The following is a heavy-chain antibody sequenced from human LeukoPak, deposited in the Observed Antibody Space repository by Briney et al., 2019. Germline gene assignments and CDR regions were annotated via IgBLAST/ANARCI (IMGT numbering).Heavy chain of an antibody. V-gene: IGHV3-7*01. Sequence: GVSLRLSCAVSGFTFSSYWMVWVRQAQGKGLAWVANINQDESSKYYEDSVKGRFTISRDNSKNSVYLQLNSLRPEDTAVYYCVSMVRGVGYWGQGTLVTVSS. J-gene: IGHJ4*02. CDR2: INQDESSK. CDR1: GFTFSSYW. CDR3: VSMVRGVGY. D-gene: IGHD3-10*01.